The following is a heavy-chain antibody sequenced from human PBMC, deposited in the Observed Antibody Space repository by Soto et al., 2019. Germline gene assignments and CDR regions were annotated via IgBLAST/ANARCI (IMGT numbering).Heavy chain of an antibody. D-gene: IGHD1-1*01. J-gene: IGHJ4*02. Sequence: SETLSLTCAVSGASISSSSYLWGWIRQPPGKGLEWIGSIYYSGSTYYNPSLNSRATISLDTSKNQFSLKLSSVTAADTAVYYCARHGGPSRTGTGFGYWGQGTQVTVSS. CDR2: IYYSGST. V-gene: IGHV4-39*01. CDR1: GASISSSSYL. CDR3: ARHGGPSRTGTGFGY.